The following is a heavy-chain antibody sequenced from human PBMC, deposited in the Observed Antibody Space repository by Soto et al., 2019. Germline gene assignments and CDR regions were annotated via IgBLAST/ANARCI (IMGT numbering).Heavy chain of an antibody. V-gene: IGHV6-1*01. CDR1: GDSVSSNSAA. CDR2: TYYRSKWYN. D-gene: IGHD2-2*01. CDR3: ARDLSCSSTSCYGYNWFDH. Sequence: PSQTLSLTCAISGDSVSSNSAAWNWIRQSPSRGLEWLGRTYYRSKWYNDYAVSVKSRITINPDTSKNQFSLQLNSVTPEDTAVYYCARDLSCSSTSCYGYNWFDHWGQGTLVTVSS. J-gene: IGHJ5*02.